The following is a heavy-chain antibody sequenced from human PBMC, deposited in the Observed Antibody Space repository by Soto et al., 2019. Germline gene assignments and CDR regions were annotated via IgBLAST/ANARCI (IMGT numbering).Heavy chain of an antibody. J-gene: IGHJ5*02. CDR2: IIPLFGTT. Sequence: QVQLVQSGAEVKKPGSSVKVSCKASGGAFNSSGISWVRQARGQGLDWMGGIIPLFGTTNFARKFKGRVTITADESTSTVYMHLSSLTFDDTAVYYCAGVRGSSWYNWFDLWGQGTLVTVSS. D-gene: IGHD6-13*01. CDR3: AGVRGSSWYNWFDL. CDR1: GGAFNSSG. V-gene: IGHV1-69*01.